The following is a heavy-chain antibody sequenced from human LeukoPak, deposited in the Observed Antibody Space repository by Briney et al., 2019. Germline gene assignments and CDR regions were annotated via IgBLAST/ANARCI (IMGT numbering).Heavy chain of an antibody. CDR2: IYSGGST. CDR1: GFTVSSNY. Sequence: GGSLRLSCAASGFTVSSNYMSWVRQAPGKGLEWVSAIYSGGSTYYADSVKGRFTISRDNAKNSLYLQMNSLRAEDTAVYYCARDLADYYGSGSLFAFDVWGQGTMVTVSS. CDR3: ARDLADYYGSGSLFAFDV. V-gene: IGHV3-66*01. D-gene: IGHD3-10*01. J-gene: IGHJ3*01.